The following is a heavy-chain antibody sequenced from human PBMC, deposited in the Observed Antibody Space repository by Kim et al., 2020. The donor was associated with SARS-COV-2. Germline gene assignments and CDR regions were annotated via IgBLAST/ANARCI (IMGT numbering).Heavy chain of an antibody. CDR2: IYTSGST. Sequence: SETLSLTCTVSGGSISSYYWSWIRQPAGKGLEWIGRIYTSGSTNYNPSPKSRVTMSVDTSKNQFSLKLSSVTAADTAVYYCARDGSYSSSWSRYNWFDPWGQGTLVTVSS. V-gene: IGHV4-4*07. CDR3: ARDGSYSSSWSRYNWFDP. D-gene: IGHD6-13*01. CDR1: GGSISSYY. J-gene: IGHJ5*02.